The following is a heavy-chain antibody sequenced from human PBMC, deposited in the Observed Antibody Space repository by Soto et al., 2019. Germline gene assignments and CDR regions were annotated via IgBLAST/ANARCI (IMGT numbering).Heavy chain of an antibody. CDR1: GGSISSSNW. J-gene: IGHJ6*02. CDR2: IYHSGST. D-gene: IGHD3-9*01. V-gene: IGHV4-4*02. CDR3: ASKRVLRYFDWLLRSEAHYYYYGMDV. Sequence: SETLSLTCAVSGGSISSSNWWSWVRQPPGKGLEWIGEIYHSGSTNYNPSLKSRVTISVDKSKNQFSLKLSSVTAADTAVYYCASKRVLRYFDWLLRSEAHYYYYGMDVWGQGTTVTVSS.